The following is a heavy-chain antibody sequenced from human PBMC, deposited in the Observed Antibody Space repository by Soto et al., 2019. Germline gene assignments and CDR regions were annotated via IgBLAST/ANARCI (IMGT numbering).Heavy chain of an antibody. V-gene: IGHV3-21*01. Sequence: GGSLRLSCAASGFTFSSYSMNWVRQAPGKGLEWVSSISSSSSYIYYADSVKGRFTISRDNAKNSLYLQMNSLRAEDTAVYYCARDLWYCTNGVCLIYYYYYGMDVWGQGTTVTVSS. J-gene: IGHJ6*02. CDR1: GFTFSSYS. CDR2: ISSSSSYI. CDR3: ARDLWYCTNGVCLIYYYYYGMDV. D-gene: IGHD2-8*01.